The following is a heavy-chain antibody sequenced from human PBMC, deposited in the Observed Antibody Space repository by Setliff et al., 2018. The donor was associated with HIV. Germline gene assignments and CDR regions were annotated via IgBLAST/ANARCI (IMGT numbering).Heavy chain of an antibody. D-gene: IGHD3-10*01. CDR1: GYSIGSGYY. V-gene: IGHV4-38-2*01. CDR3: ARHYYSSGSHSYFDD. J-gene: IGHJ4*02. CDR2: IYHSENP. Sequence: PSETLSLTCSVSGYSIGSGYYWGWIRQPPGKGLEWIGNIYHSENPHYNPSFQGHVTISADKSIDTAYLQWSSLKASDTAIYYCARHYYSSGSHSYFDDWGQGTLVTVS.